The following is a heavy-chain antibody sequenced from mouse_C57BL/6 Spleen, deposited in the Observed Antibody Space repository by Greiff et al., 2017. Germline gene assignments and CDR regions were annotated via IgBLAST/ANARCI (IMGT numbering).Heavy chain of an antibody. Sequence: VQLQQSGPGLVQPSQSLSITCTVSGFSLTSYGVHWVRQSPGKGLEWLGVLWSGGSTVYNAAFISRLSISKDNSKSQVFFKMNSLQADDTAIDYCARSPYYYGSSYWYFDVWGTGTTVTVSS. J-gene: IGHJ1*03. CDR2: LWSGGST. CDR1: GFSLTSYG. V-gene: IGHV2-2*01. D-gene: IGHD1-1*01. CDR3: ARSPYYYGSSYWYFDV.